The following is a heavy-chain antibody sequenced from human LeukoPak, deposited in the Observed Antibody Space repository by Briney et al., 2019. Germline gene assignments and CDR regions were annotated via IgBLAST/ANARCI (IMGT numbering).Heavy chain of an antibody. V-gene: IGHV3-11*04. CDR2: ISSSGSTI. CDR1: GFTFSDYY. J-gene: IGHJ4*02. D-gene: IGHD6-19*01. CDR3: SVAGTGKYGFDY. Sequence: GGCLRLSCAASGFTFSDYYMSWIRQAPGKGLERVSYISSSGSTIYYADSVKGRFTISRDNAKNSLYLQMNSLRAEDTAVYYCSVAGTGKYGFDYWGQGTLVTVSS.